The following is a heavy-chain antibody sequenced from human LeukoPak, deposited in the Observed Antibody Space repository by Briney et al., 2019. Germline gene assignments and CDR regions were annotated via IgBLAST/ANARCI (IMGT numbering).Heavy chain of an antibody. CDR2: IYYGGST. CDR3: ARALGYCSGGSCTRGYNWFDP. Sequence: SETLSLTCTVSGGSISSSDYYWGWIRQPPGKGLEWIGSIYYGGSTYYNPSLKSRVTISVDTSMNQFSLKLSFVTTADTAVYYRARALGYCSGGSCTRGYNWFDPWGQGTLVTVPS. V-gene: IGHV4-39*01. CDR1: GGSISSSDYY. J-gene: IGHJ5*02. D-gene: IGHD2-15*01.